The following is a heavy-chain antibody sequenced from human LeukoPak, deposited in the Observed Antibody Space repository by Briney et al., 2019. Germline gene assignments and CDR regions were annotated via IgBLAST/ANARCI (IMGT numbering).Heavy chain of an antibody. D-gene: IGHD6-13*01. CDR1: GFTFDDYA. CDR3: AKDRGGPFVAAAGPFDY. J-gene: IGHJ4*02. CDR2: ISWNSGSI. V-gene: IGHV3-9*01. Sequence: GGSLRLSCAASGFTFDDYAMHWVRQAPGKGLEWVSGISWNSGSIGYADSVKGRFTISRDNAKNSLYLQMNSLRAEDTALYYCAKDRGGPFVAAAGPFDYCGQGTLVTVSS.